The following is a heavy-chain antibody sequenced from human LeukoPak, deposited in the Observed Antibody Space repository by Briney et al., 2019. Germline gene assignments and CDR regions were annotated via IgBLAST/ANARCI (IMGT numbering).Heavy chain of an antibody. J-gene: IGHJ4*02. CDR3: ARTPIVGATTGTYFDY. V-gene: IGHV5-51*01. CDR2: IYPGDSDT. D-gene: IGHD1-26*01. Sequence: PGESLKISCKGSGYSFTSYWIGWVRQMPGKGLEWMGIIYPGDSDTRYSPSFQGQVTISADKSISTAYLQWSSLKASDTAMYYCARTPIVGATTGTYFDYWGQGTLVTVSS. CDR1: GYSFTSYW.